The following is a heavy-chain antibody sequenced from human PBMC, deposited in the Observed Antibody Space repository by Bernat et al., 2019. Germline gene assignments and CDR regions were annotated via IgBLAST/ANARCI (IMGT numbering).Heavy chain of an antibody. CDR1: GGSISSGGYY. Sequence: QVQLQESGPGLVKPSQTLSLTCTVSGGSISSGGYYWSWIHQHPGKGLEWIGYIYYSGSTYYNPSLKSRVTISVDTSKNQFSLKLSSVTAADTAVYYCARGNQGNNDFWSGYCRFDPWGQGTLVTVSS. CDR2: IYYSGST. V-gene: IGHV4-31*03. J-gene: IGHJ5*02. CDR3: ARGNQGNNDFWSGYCRFDP. D-gene: IGHD3-3*01.